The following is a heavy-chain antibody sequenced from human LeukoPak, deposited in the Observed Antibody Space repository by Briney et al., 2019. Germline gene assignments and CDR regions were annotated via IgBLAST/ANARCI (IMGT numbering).Heavy chain of an antibody. D-gene: IGHD3-16*02. J-gene: IGHJ4*02. CDR3: ARFADYDYVWGGYPPQRGFDY. Sequence: PGGSLRLSCAASGFTFSSYSMNWVRQAPGKGLEWVSYISSSSSTIYYADSVKGRFTISRDNAKNSLYLQMNSLRAEDTAVYYCARFADYDYVWGGYPPQRGFDYWGQGTLVTVSS. CDR2: ISSSSSTI. CDR1: GFTFSSYS. V-gene: IGHV3-48*04.